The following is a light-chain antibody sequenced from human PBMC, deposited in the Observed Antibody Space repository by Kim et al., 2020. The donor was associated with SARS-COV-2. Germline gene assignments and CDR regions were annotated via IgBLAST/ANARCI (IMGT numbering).Light chain of an antibody. Sequence: SPGQTATLTCSGDDLRPTSTSWYKQRPGQSPVLVISQDSKRPSGIPDRFSGSNSVNTATLTISGTRAMDEADYYCQAWDSSTAVVFGGGTQLTVL. CDR2: QDS. J-gene: IGLJ2*01. CDR3: QAWDSSTAVV. V-gene: IGLV3-1*01. CDR1: DLRPTS.